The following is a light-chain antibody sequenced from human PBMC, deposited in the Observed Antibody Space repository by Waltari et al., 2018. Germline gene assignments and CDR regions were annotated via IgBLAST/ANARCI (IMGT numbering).Light chain of an antibody. CDR3: HSRDASGVGGA. CDR2: DKN. J-gene: IGLJ2*01. Sequence: TQDPVVSVAMGQTVRITCPGDSLRSYYASWYQQRPGQAPILVMYDKNNRPSGVPDRFSGSSSDNTASLTITGAQAEDEAFYYCHSRDASGVGGAFGGGTKLTVL. V-gene: IGLV3-19*01. CDR1: SLRSYY.